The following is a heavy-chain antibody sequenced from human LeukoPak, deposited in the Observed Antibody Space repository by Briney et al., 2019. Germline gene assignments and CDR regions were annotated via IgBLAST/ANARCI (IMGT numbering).Heavy chain of an antibody. CDR2: IYSGGST. Sequence: PGGSLRLSCAASGFTVGSNYMSWVRQAPGKGLEWVSVIYSGGSTYYADSVKGRFTISRDNSKNTLYLQMNSLRAEDTAVYYCARFTVTTYYFDYWGQGTLVTVSS. J-gene: IGHJ4*02. CDR1: GFTVGSNY. V-gene: IGHV3-53*01. D-gene: IGHD4-17*01. CDR3: ARFTVTTYYFDY.